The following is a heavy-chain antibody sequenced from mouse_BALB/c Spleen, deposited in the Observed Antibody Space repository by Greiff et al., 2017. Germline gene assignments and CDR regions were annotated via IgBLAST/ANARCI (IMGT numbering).Heavy chain of an antibody. CDR1: GYSITSGYY. D-gene: IGHD4-1*01. J-gene: IGHJ2*01. CDR3: ARALGGFDY. Sequence: EVQVVESGPGLVKPSQSLSLTCSVTGYSITSGYYWNWIRQFPGNKLEWMGYISYDGSNNYNPSLKNRISITRDTSKNQFFLKLNSVTTEDTATYYCARALGGFDYWGQGTTLTVSS. V-gene: IGHV3-6*02. CDR2: ISYDGSN.